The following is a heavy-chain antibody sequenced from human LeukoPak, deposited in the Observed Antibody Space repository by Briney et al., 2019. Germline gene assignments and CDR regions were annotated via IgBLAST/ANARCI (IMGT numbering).Heavy chain of an antibody. D-gene: IGHD5-18*01. CDR2: IYYSGST. Sequence: SETLSLTCTVSGGSISSSSYYWGWIRQPPGKGLEWIGSIYYSGSTYDNPSLKSRVTISVNTSKNQFSLKLSSVTAGDTAVYYCARPNSRPRGYSYGYYDALDIWGQGTMVTVSS. CDR3: ARPNSRPRGYSYGYYDALDI. J-gene: IGHJ3*02. CDR1: GGSISSSSYY. V-gene: IGHV4-39*01.